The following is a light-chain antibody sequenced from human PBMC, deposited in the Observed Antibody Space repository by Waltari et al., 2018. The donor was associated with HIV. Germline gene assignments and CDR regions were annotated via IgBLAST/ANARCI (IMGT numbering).Light chain of an antibody. Sequence: DLSQPASVSVSPGQTATVSCSGDKLGNRFVCWDRQRPGQSPELIIYQDSRRPSGISDRFSGSTSGTKATLTIRGTQSLDEGDYYCQAWDTNTFVFGGGTRVTVL. V-gene: IGLV3-1*01. CDR3: QAWDTNTFV. CDR1: KLGNRF. CDR2: QDS. J-gene: IGLJ1*01.